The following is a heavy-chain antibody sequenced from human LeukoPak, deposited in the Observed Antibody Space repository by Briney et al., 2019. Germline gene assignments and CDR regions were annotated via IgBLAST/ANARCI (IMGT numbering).Heavy chain of an antibody. V-gene: IGHV1-18*01. CDR3: ARDRGYGDSGDAFDI. D-gene: IGHD4-17*01. J-gene: IGHJ3*02. CDR1: GYTFTSYG. Sequence: ASVKVSCKASGYTFTSYGISWVRQAPGQGLEWMGWISAYNGNTNYAQKFQGRVTMTRDTSISTAYMELSRLRSDDTAVYYCARDRGYGDSGDAFDIWGQGTMVTVSS. CDR2: ISAYNGNT.